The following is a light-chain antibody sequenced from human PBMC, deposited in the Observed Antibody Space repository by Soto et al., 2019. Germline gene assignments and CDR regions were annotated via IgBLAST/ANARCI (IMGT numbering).Light chain of an antibody. V-gene: IGKV3-20*01. CDR2: AAS. Sequence: EIVLTQSPGTLSLSPGERATLSCRASQYMTRTYIAWYQQKPGQAPRLLIYAASNMATGIPEKFSGSGSGTDYSLTITRLEPEDSAVYYCHQYDRAPQTFGQGTKVEIK. CDR3: HQYDRAPQT. J-gene: IGKJ2*01. CDR1: QYMTRTY.